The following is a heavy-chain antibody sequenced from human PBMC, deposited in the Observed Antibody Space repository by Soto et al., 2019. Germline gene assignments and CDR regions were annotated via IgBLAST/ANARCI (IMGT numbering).Heavy chain of an antibody. CDR1: GYTFTRYG. CDR2: ISGYNGDT. V-gene: IGHV1-18*01. D-gene: IGHD2-8*01. J-gene: IGHJ6*02. CDR3: AKNGQPPYYYYGMDV. Sequence: QGQLVQSGAEVKKPGASVKVSCKASGYTFTRYGISWVRQAPGQGLEWMGWISGYNGDTKYAQKFQGRVTMTVDTSTTTAYMELRTLTSDDRAVYYCAKNGQPPYYYYGMDVWAQGTTVTVSS.